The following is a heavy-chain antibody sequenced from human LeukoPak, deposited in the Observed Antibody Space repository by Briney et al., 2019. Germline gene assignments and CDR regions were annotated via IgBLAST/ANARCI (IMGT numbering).Heavy chain of an antibody. J-gene: IGHJ4*02. CDR1: GYIFTSYG. D-gene: IGHD3-16*02. V-gene: IGHV1-18*03. CDR3: ARDLMVDLLGELSLYDY. CDR2: ISAYNGNT. Sequence: GASVKVSCKASGYIFTSYGISWVRQAPGQGLEWMGWISAYNGNTKYTQKLQGRVTMTTDTSTSTAYMELRSLRSDDMAVYYCARDLMVDLLGELSLYDYWGQGTLVTVSS.